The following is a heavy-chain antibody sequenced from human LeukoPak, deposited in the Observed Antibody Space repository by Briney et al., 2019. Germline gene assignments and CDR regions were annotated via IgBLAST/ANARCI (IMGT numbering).Heavy chain of an antibody. CDR2: IKQDGNEK. V-gene: IGHV3-7*03. D-gene: IGHD5-12*01. CDR1: GFTFSSYW. CDR3: ARASGSSAIPTKY. J-gene: IGHJ4*02. Sequence: GGSLRLSCAASGFTFSSYWMSWVRQAPGKGLEWVANIKQDGNEKYYVDSVKGRFTISRDNAKNSLYLQMNSLRAEDTAVYYCARASGSSAIPTKYWGQGALVTISS.